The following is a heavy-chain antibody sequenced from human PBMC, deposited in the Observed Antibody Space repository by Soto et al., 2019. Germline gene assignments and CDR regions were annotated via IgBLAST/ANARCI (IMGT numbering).Heavy chain of an antibody. D-gene: IGHD2-15*01. CDR2: MNPNSGNT. J-gene: IGHJ3*02. CDR3: ARGGGRYCSGGSCAENDAFAI. Sequence: QVQLVQSGAEVKKPGASVKVSCKASGYTFTSYDINWVRQATGQGLEWMGWMNPNSGNTGYSQKFQDRVTMTRNISISTAYMELSSLRSEDTAVYYCARGGGRYCSGGSCAENDAFAIRGQGTMVTVSS. CDR1: GYTFTSYD. V-gene: IGHV1-8*01.